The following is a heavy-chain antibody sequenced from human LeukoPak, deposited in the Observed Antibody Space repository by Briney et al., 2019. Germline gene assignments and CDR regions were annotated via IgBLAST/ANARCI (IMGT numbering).Heavy chain of an antibody. J-gene: IGHJ4*02. Sequence: GASVKVSCKASGYTFTSYDINWVRQATGQGLEWMGWMNPNSGNTGYAQKFQGRVTITRNTSISTAYMELSSLRSEDTAVYYCARLGIAAAGEPFDYWGQGTLVTVSS. CDR1: GYTFTSYD. D-gene: IGHD6-13*01. CDR3: ARLGIAAAGEPFDY. V-gene: IGHV1-8*03. CDR2: MNPNSGNT.